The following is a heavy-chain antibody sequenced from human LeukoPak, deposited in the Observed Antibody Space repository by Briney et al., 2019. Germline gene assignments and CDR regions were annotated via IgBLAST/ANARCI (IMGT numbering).Heavy chain of an antibody. CDR3: AKDAPGYYFDY. CDR1: GFTFSSSG. Sequence: GGSLRLSCAASGFTFSSSGMHWVRQAPGKGLEWVALIQYDGSNKYYADSVKGRFTISRDNSKNTLYLQMNSLRAEDTSVYYCAKDAPGYYFDYWGQGTLVTVSS. J-gene: IGHJ4*02. D-gene: IGHD6-25*01. CDR2: IQYDGSNK. V-gene: IGHV3-30*02.